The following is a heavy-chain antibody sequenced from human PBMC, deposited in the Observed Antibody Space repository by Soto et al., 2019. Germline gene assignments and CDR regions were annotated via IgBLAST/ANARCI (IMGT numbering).Heavy chain of an antibody. CDR1: GGSISSYY. V-gene: IGHV4-59*08. Sequence: QVQLQESGPGLVKPSETLSLTSTVSGGSISSYYWSWIRQPPGKGLEWIGYIYYSGSTHYNPSLKRRVTISGATSKNQFALKLSSVTAADTAVYYCARFNWYFDLWGRGTLVTVSS. CDR2: IYYSGST. J-gene: IGHJ2*01. CDR3: ARFNWYFDL.